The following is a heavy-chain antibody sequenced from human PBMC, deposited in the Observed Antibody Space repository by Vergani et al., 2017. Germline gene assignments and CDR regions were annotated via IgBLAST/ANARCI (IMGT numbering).Heavy chain of an antibody. D-gene: IGHD1-7*01. CDR1: GGSISSGSYY. CDR3: ARVRTTITGTTGTFDY. CDR2: IYTSGST. V-gene: IGHV4-61*02. Sequence: QVQLQESGPGLVKPSQTLSLTCTVSGGSISSGSYYWSWIRQPAGKGLEWIGRIYTSGSTNYNPSLKSRVTISVDTSKNQFSLKLSSVTAADTAVYYCARVRTTITGTTGTFDYWGQGTLVTVSS. J-gene: IGHJ4*02.